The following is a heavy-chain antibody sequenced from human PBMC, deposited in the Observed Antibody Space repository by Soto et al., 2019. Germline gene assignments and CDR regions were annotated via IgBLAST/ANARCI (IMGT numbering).Heavy chain of an antibody. V-gene: IGHV4-4*02. D-gene: IGHD3-16*01. J-gene: IGHJ4*02. CDR2: IYHGGNI. CDR1: GDSINTTDW. CDR3: ARDHAYSAYWAFDY. Sequence: QVQLQESGPGLVKPSGTLSLTCAVSGDSINTTDWWNWVRQSPGKGLEWIGEIYHGGNIYYNPSHKSRVTISMDKSKNQFSLTLFYVTAANTAVYYCARDHAYSAYWAFDYWGQGALVTVSS.